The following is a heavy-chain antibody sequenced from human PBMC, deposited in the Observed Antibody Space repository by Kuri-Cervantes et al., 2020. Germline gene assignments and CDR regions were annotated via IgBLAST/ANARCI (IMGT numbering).Heavy chain of an antibody. D-gene: IGHD3-3*01. J-gene: IGHJ4*02. CDR3: ARAQGRLYDFWSGSLFDY. CDR1: GYTFFNYG. V-gene: IGHV1-18*01. CDR2: SSVYNGDT. Sequence: ASVKVSCKTSGYTFFNYGISWVRQAPGQGLEWMGWSSVYNGDTNYAQKFQGRVTMTRDTSISTAYMELSRLRSDDTAVYYCARAQGRLYDFWSGSLFDYWGQGTLVTVSS.